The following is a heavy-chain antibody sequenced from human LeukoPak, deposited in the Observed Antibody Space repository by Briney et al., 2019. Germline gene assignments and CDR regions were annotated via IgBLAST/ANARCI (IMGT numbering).Heavy chain of an antibody. CDR3: ARENPSPDY. J-gene: IGHJ4*02. CDR2: VFYNGAT. CDR1: GGSISSSIYY. V-gene: IGHV4-39*07. Sequence: SETLSLTCIVSGGSISSSIYYWAWVRQPPGKGLEWIGTVFYNGATQYSPSLRSRVTISIDTSKNQFSLKLSSVTAADTAVYYCARENPSPDYWGQGTLVTVSS.